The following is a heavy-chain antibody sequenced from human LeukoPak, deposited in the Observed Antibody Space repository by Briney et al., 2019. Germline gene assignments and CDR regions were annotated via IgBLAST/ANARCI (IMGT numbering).Heavy chain of an antibody. J-gene: IGHJ2*01. CDR2: IKQDGSEK. D-gene: IGHD6-6*01. CDR1: GFTFSSYW. CDR3: ASAPIAARPIWYFDL. V-gene: IGHV3-7*01. Sequence: GGSLRPSCAASGFTFSSYWMSWVRQAPGKGLEWVANIKQDGSEKYYVDSVKGRFTISRDNAKNSLYLQMNSLRAEDTAVYYCASAPIAARPIWYFDLWGRGTLVTVSS.